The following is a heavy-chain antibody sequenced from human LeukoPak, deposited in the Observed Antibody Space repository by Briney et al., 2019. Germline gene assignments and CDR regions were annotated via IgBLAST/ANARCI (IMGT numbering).Heavy chain of an antibody. CDR1: GYTFTGYY. CDR3: ARTYQYYDSSGYHY. D-gene: IGHD3-22*01. J-gene: IGHJ4*02. Sequence: ASVKVSCKASGYTFTGYYMHWVRQAPGQGLEWMGWINPNSGGTNYAQKFQGRVTMTRDTSISTAYMELSRLRSDDTAVYYCARTYQYYDSSGYHYWGQGTLVTVSS. CDR2: INPNSGGT. V-gene: IGHV1-2*02.